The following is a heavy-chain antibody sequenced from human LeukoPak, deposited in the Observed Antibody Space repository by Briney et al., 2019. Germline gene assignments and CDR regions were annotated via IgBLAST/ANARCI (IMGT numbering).Heavy chain of an antibody. Sequence: PGGSLRLSCAASGFTFSSYSMNWVRQAPGKGLEWVSSISSSSSYIYYADSVKGRFTISRDNSKNTLYLQMNSLRAEDTAVYYCAKVPAFSGYYPNWFDPWGQGTLVTVSS. D-gene: IGHD3-22*01. CDR2: ISSSSSYI. CDR3: AKVPAFSGYYPNWFDP. V-gene: IGHV3-21*04. J-gene: IGHJ5*02. CDR1: GFTFSSYS.